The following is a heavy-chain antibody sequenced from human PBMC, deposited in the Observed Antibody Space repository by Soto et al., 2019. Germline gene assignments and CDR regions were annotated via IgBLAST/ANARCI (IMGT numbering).Heavy chain of an antibody. Sequence: ASVKVSCKTSGYTFTGYYMHWVRQAPGQGLEWMGCINPNSGGTNYAQNFQGRVTMTRDTSISTAYMELSRLRSDDTAVYYCARVFANSYGLDGMDVGGQGTTVTVSS. D-gene: IGHD5-18*01. CDR2: INPNSGGT. CDR3: ARVFANSYGLDGMDV. V-gene: IGHV1-2*02. CDR1: GYTFTGYY. J-gene: IGHJ6*02.